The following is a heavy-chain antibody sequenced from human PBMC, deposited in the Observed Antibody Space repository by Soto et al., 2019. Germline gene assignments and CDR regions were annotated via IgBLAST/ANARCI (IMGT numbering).Heavy chain of an antibody. D-gene: IGHD1-26*01. Sequence: EVQLVESGGGLVQPGGSLRRSCVISGSTLSSHWMTWVRQAPGKGLEWVASINQDGFGKHYLDSVKGRFTISRDTAKSSLYLQMDSLRVEDTAVYYCAKDHGSGSYPYWGQGTLVTVS. V-gene: IGHV3-7*05. CDR1: GSTLSSHW. J-gene: IGHJ4*02. CDR3: AKDHGSGSYPY. CDR2: INQDGFGK.